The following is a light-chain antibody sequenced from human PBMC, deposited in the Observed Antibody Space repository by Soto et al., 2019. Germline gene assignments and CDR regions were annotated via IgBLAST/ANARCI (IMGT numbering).Light chain of an antibody. V-gene: IGKV3-20*01. Sequence: EIVLTQSPGTLSLSPGERATVSCRASQSVSSSHLAWYQQKPGQAPRLLIYGASSRATRIPDRFSGSGSGTDLTLTISRLEPEDFAVYYCQLYGSSPLYIFGQGTNLEIK. CDR3: QLYGSSPLYI. J-gene: IGKJ2*01. CDR1: QSVSSSH. CDR2: GAS.